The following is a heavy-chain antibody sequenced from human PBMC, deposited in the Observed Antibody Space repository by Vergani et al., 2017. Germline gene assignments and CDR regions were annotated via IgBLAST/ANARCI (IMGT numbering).Heavy chain of an antibody. CDR3: ARESPYDFWSGYHEGLDY. CDR1: GFSFGDYA. D-gene: IGHD3-3*01. CDR2: ISYDGSNK. Sequence: VQLVESGGGLVPPWRSLRLSCAASGFSFGDYAMTWVRQAPGKGLEWVAVISYDGSNKYYADSVKGRFTISRDNSKNTLYLQMNSLRAEDTAVYYCARESPYDFWSGYHEGLDYWGQGTLVTVSS. V-gene: IGHV3-30-3*01. J-gene: IGHJ4*02.